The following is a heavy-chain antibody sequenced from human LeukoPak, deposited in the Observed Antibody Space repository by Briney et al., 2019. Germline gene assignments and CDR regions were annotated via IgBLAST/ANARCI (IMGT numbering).Heavy chain of an antibody. D-gene: IGHD3-22*01. CDR1: GGTFSSYA. CDR3: ARDSGYYYDSSGFPYFDY. CDR2: IIPIIGIA. J-gene: IGHJ4*02. Sequence: AVKVSCKASGGTFSSYAISWVRQAPGQGLEWMGRIIPIIGIANYAQKFQGRVTITADKSTSTAYMELSSLRSEDTAVYYCARDSGYYYDSSGFPYFDYWGQGTLVTVSS. V-gene: IGHV1-69*04.